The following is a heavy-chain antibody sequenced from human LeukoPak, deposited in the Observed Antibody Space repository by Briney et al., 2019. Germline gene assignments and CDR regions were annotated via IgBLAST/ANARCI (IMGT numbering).Heavy chain of an antibody. CDR2: IYYSGST. J-gene: IGHJ4*02. CDR1: GGSISSGDYY. D-gene: IGHD6-19*01. CDR3: ARGDRTLSTGYSSGCYFDY. Sequence: SETPSLACTVSGGSISSGDYYWSWIRQPPGKGLEWIGYIYYSGSTYYNPSLKSRVTISVDTSKNQFSLKLSSVTAADTAVYYCARGDRTLSTGYSSGCYFDYWGQGTLVTVSS. V-gene: IGHV4-30-4*02.